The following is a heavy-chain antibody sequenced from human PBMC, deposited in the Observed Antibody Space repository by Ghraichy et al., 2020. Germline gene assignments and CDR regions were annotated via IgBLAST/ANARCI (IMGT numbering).Heavy chain of an antibody. J-gene: IGHJ5*02. D-gene: IGHD2-2*01. Sequence: SGPTLVKPTQTLTLTCTFSGFSLSTRGVGVGWIRQPPGKALEWLALIYWDDDKRYSPSLESRLTITKDTSNSQVVLTMTNVDPVDTATYDCARGRRYCSGPSCPNCFDPWCQGTLVTVSS. CDR3: ARGRRYCSGPSCPNCFDP. CDR2: IYWDDDK. V-gene: IGHV2-5*02. CDR1: GFSLSTRGVG.